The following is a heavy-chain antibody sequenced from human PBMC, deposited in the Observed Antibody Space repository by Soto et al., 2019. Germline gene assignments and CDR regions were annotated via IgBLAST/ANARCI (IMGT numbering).Heavy chain of an antibody. CDR3: ARDDNYDTSVIDY. J-gene: IGHJ4*02. Sequence: PSETLSLTCTVSGGSVNSGDYYWSWIRQPPGKGLEWIGYIYYSGTTYYNPSLKSRVTISVDTSKNQFSLRLSSVTAADTAVYYCARDDNYDTSVIDYRGQGTPLPVSS. CDR2: IYYSGTT. V-gene: IGHV4-30-4*01. D-gene: IGHD3-22*01. CDR1: GGSVNSGDYY.